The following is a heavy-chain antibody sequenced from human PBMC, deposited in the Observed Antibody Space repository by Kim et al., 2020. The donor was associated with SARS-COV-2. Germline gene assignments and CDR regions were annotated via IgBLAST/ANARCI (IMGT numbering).Heavy chain of an antibody. V-gene: IGHV3-33*01. Sequence: GGSLRLSCATSGFTFSNYAMHWVRRAPDKGLEWVALIWYDGSNKYYANSVKGRFSISRDNSKNTLYLQMNSLRADDTAVYYCATAAHHYGSARQDYWGRGTLVTVSS. CDR3: ATAAHHYGSARQDY. CDR2: IWYDGSNK. CDR1: GFTFSNYA. J-gene: IGHJ4*02. D-gene: IGHD3-10*01.